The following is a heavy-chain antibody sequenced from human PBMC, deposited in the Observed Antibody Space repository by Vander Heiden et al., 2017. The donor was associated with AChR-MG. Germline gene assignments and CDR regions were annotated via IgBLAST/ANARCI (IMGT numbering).Heavy chain of an antibody. D-gene: IGHD2-21*02. V-gene: IGHV4-39*01. Sequence: QLQLQESGPGLVKPSETLSPTRTVSGCSPSSSSYYWGWLRQSPGGGLAWGGSTYYSGPTYYNPSLKSRVTISVDTSKNQFSLKLTSVTAADTAVYYCARRQECGGDCRRWFDPWGQGTLVTVSS. J-gene: IGHJ5*02. CDR3: ARRQECGGDCRRWFDP. CDR2: TYYSGPT. CDR1: GCSPSSSSYY.